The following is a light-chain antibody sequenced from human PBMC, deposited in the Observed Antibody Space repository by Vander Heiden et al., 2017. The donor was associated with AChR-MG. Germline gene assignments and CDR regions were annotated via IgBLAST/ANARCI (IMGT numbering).Light chain of an antibody. J-gene: IGKJ2*01. V-gene: IGKV3-15*01. CDR1: QSVSTN. CDR2: GAS. CDR3: QQDNNWPYT. Sequence: EIVMTQSPATLSVSPGERATLSCRASQSVSTNLAWYQKKPGQAPRLLMYGASTRATGIPARFSGSGSGTEFTLTISRLQSEDFAVYYCQQDNNWPYTFGQGTKLDIK.